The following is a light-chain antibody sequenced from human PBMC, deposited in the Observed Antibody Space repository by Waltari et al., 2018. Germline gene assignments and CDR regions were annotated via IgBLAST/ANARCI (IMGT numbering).Light chain of an antibody. Sequence: SYVLTQPPSVSVAPGETARIPWRGNIRSKSRHWYQQKPGQAPVLVIYYETVRPSGIPDRFSGSSSGDTATLTISRVEAGDEADYYCQVWDSSSDPPHVFGTGTKVTV. J-gene: IGLJ1*01. CDR3: QVWDSSSDPPHV. CDR1: IRSKS. CDR2: YET. V-gene: IGLV3-21*04.